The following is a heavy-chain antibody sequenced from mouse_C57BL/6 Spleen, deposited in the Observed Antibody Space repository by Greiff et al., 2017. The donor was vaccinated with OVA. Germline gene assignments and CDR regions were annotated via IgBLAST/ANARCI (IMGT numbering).Heavy chain of an antibody. J-gene: IGHJ4*01. V-gene: IGHV1-53*01. D-gene: IGHD3-3*01. CDR3: ARDGGPLYAMDY. CDR2: INPSNGGT. Sequence: VQLQQSGTELVKPGASVKLSCKASGYTFTSYWMHWVKQRPGQGLEWIGNINPSNGGTNYNEKFKSKATLTVDKSSSTAYMQLSSLTSEDSAVYYCARDGGPLYAMDYWGQGTSVTVSS. CDR1: GYTFTSYW.